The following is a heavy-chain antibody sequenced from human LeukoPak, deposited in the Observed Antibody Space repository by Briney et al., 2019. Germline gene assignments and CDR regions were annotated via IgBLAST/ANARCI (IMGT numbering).Heavy chain of an antibody. D-gene: IGHD4-17*01. V-gene: IGHV1-18*04. CDR3: ARDFPDYLNNADDY. CDR1: GYTFTGYY. J-gene: IGHJ4*02. Sequence: SVKVSCKASGYTFTGYYMHWVRQAPGQGLEWMGWISAYNGNTNYAQKLQGRVTMTTDTSTSTAYMELRSLRSDDTAVYYCARDFPDYLNNADDYWGQGTLVTVSS. CDR2: ISAYNGNT.